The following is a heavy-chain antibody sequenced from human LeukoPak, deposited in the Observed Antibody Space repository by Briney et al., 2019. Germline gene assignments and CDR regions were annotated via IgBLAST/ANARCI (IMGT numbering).Heavy chain of an antibody. D-gene: IGHD3-9*01. CDR1: GFTFSSYW. V-gene: IGHV3-7*01. CDR2: IKQDGSEK. J-gene: IGHJ4*02. CDR3: AREYGDILG. Sequence: GGSLRLSCAVSGFTFSSYWMSWVRQAPGKGLEWVANIKQDGSEKYYVDSVKGRFTISRDNAKNSLYLQMNSLRAEDTAVYYCAREYGDILGWGQGTLVTVSS.